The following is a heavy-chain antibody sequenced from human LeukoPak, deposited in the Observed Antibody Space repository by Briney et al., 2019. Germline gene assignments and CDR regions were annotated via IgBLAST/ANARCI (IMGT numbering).Heavy chain of an antibody. CDR2: IGSSGGSA. Sequence: GGSLRLSCAASGFTFSSFAMSWVRGAPGKGLEWVSAIGSSGGSAYYADSVKGRFTISRDNSKNTLYLQMNSLRAEDTAVYYCASSASPLFDYWGQGTLVTVSS. V-gene: IGHV3-23*01. J-gene: IGHJ4*02. CDR3: ASSASPLFDY. CDR1: GFTFSSFA.